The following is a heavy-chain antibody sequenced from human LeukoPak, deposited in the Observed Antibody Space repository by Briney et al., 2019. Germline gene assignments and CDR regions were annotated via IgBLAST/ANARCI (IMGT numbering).Heavy chain of an antibody. CDR2: INPSGGST. Sequence: ASVKVSCKASGYTFTSYYMHWVRQAPGQGLEWMGIINPSGGSTSYAQKFQGRVTMTRDMSTSTVCMELSSLRSEDTAVYYCAKVCERCGDFSEEPWGQGTLVTVSS. V-gene: IGHV1-46*01. CDR3: AKVCERCGDFSEEP. D-gene: IGHD4-17*01. J-gene: IGHJ5*02. CDR1: GYTFTSYY.